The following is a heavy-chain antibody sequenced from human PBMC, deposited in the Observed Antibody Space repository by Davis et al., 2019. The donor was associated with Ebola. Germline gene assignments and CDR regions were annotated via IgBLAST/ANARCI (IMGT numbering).Heavy chain of an antibody. V-gene: IGHV3-11*01. J-gene: IGHJ1*01. CDR3: ARGLLHYDFWSVVSWAVDFQH. CDR1: GFTFSDYY. Sequence: GESLKISCAASGFTFSDYYMSWIRQAPGKGLEWVSYIISSGSTIYYADSVKGRFTISRDNAKNSLYLQMNSLRAEDTAVYYCARGLLHYDFWSVVSWAVDFQHWGQGTLVTVSS. D-gene: IGHD3-3*01. CDR2: IISSGSTI.